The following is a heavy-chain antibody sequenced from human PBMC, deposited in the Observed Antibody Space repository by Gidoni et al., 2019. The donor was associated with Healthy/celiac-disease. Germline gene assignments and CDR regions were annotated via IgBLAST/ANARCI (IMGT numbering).Heavy chain of an antibody. V-gene: IGHV4-39*01. CDR3: ARPVLDSPRMGGMRGSAGGWFDP. CDR1: GGSLSSSSYY. D-gene: IGHD3-16*01. Sequence: QLQLQESGPGLVKPSETLSLTCTVSGGSLSSSSYYWGWIRQPPGKGLEWIGSIYYSGSTYYNPSLKSRVTISVDTSKNQFSLKLSSVTAADTAVYYCARPVLDSPRMGGMRGSAGGWFDPWGQGTLVTVSS. J-gene: IGHJ5*02. CDR2: IYYSGST.